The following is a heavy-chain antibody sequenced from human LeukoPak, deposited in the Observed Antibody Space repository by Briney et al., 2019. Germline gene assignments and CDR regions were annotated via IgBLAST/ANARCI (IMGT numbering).Heavy chain of an antibody. CDR2: ISGSGGST. CDR3: AKAGSGWYYFDY. Sequence: GGSLRLSCAASGFTFSSYAMSWVRQALGKGLEWVSAISGSGGSTYYADSVKGRFTISRDNSKNTLYLQMSSLRAEDTAVYYCAKAGSGWYYFDYWGQGTLVTVSS. D-gene: IGHD6-19*01. CDR1: GFTFSSYA. V-gene: IGHV3-23*01. J-gene: IGHJ4*02.